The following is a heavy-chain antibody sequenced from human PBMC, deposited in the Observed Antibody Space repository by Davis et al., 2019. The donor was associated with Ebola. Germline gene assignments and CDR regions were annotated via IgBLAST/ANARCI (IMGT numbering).Heavy chain of an antibody. CDR3: ARGPRNWFDP. V-gene: IGHV1-8*02. CDR1: GYTFTGYY. J-gene: IGHJ5*02. CDR2: MNPNSGNT. Sequence: ASVKVSCKASGYTFTGYYMHWVRQAPGQGLEWMGWMNPNSGNTGYAQKFQGRVTMTRNTSISTAYMELSSLRSEDTAVYYCARGPRNWFDPWGQGTLVTVSS.